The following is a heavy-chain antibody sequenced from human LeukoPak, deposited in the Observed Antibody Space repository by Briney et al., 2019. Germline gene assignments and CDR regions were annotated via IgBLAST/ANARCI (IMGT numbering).Heavy chain of an antibody. Sequence: GGSLRLSCAASGFTFRSYSMNWVRQAPGEGLEWVSSISSSSSYIYYADSVKGRFTISRDNAKNSLYLQMNSLRAEDTAVYYCARDLRGDYADYYYGMDVWGQGTTVTVSS. V-gene: IGHV3-21*01. CDR1: GFTFRSYS. D-gene: IGHD4-17*01. CDR2: ISSSSSYI. J-gene: IGHJ6*02. CDR3: ARDLRGDYADYYYGMDV.